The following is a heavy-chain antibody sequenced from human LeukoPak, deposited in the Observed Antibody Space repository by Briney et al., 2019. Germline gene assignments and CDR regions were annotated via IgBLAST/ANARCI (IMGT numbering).Heavy chain of an antibody. V-gene: IGHV4-59*01. CDR3: ARVWGPSGIAAAGYFDY. Sequence: SETLSLTCTVSGGSISSYYWSWIRQPPGKGLEWIGYIYYSGSTNYNPSLKSRVTISVDTSKNQFSLKLSSVTAADTAVYYCARVWGPSGIAAAGYFDYWGQGTLVTVSS. D-gene: IGHD6-13*01. J-gene: IGHJ4*02. CDR1: GGSISSYY. CDR2: IYYSGST.